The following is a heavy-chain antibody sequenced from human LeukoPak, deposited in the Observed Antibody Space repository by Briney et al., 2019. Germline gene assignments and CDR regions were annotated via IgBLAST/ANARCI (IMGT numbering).Heavy chain of an antibody. CDR2: ISGSGSST. CDR1: GFAFSSYW. J-gene: IGHJ1*01. D-gene: IGHD2-2*01. Sequence: PGGSLRLSCAASGFAFSSYWMSWVRQAPGEGLEWVSAISGSGSSTYYADSVKGRFTISRDNSKSTLYLQMNSLRAEDTAVYYCAQGGIVPATRVRYFQHWGQGTLVTVSS. V-gene: IGHV3-23*01. CDR3: AQGGIVPATRVRYFQH.